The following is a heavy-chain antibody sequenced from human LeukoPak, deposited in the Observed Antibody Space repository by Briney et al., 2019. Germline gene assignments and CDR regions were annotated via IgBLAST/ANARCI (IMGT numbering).Heavy chain of an antibody. CDR2: IYYSGST. CDR1: GGSISSSSYY. Sequence: PSETLSLTYTVSGGSISSSSYYWGWIRQPPGKGLEWIGSIYYSGSTYYNPSLKSRVTISVDTSKNQFSLKLSSVTAADTAVYYCARHYYYDSSGYYSFDYWGQGTLVTVSS. V-gene: IGHV4-39*01. J-gene: IGHJ4*02. D-gene: IGHD3-22*01. CDR3: ARHYYYDSSGYYSFDY.